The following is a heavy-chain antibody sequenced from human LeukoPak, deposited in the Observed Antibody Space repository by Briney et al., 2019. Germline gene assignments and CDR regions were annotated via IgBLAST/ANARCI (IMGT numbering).Heavy chain of an antibody. Sequence: GGSLRLSCEVSGFTFSSHSMNWVRQAPGKGLEWVGRIRSKTDGGTTDYTTPVKGRFTISRDDSKNTLYLQMNSLKTEDTAVYYCVGSFLGYWGQGTLVTVSS. CDR2: IRSKTDGGTT. J-gene: IGHJ4*02. CDR3: VGSFLGY. CDR1: GFTFSSHS. D-gene: IGHD3-10*01. V-gene: IGHV3-15*01.